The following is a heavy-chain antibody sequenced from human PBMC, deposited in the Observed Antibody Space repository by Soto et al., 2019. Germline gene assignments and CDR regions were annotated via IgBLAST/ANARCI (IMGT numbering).Heavy chain of an antibody. CDR2: ISYDGSNK. CDR3: AKGMGGDNRAFDI. J-gene: IGHJ3*02. V-gene: IGHV3-30*18. CDR1: GFTFSSYG. D-gene: IGHD2-21*02. Sequence: PGGSLRLSCAASGFTFSSYGMHWVRQAPGKGLEWVAVISYDGSNKYYADSVKGRFTISRDNSKNTLYLQMNSLRAEDTAVHYCAKGMGGDNRAFDIWGQGTMVTVSS.